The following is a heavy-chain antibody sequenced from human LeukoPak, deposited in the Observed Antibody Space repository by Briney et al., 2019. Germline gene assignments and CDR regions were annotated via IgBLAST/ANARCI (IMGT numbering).Heavy chain of an antibody. D-gene: IGHD3-10*01. J-gene: IGHJ3*02. Sequence: PSETLSLTCTVSGGSISSSSYYWGWIRQPPGKGLEWIGYIYYSGSTNYNPSLKSRVTISVDTSKNQFSLKLSSVTAADTAVYYCARVSTMVRGAYDAFDIWGQGTMVTVSS. CDR2: IYYSGST. CDR3: ARVSTMVRGAYDAFDI. V-gene: IGHV4-61*05. CDR1: GGSISSSSYY.